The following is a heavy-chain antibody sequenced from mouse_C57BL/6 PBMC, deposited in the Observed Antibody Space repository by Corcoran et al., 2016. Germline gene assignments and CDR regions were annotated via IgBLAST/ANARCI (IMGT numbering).Heavy chain of an antibody. Sequence: QVQLKQSGAELVRPGASVKLSCKASGYTFTDYYKNWVKQRPGQGLEWIARIYPGSGNTYYNEKFKGKATLTAEKSSSTAYMQLNSLTSEDSAVYFCARKGSSNWYFDVWGTGTTVTVSS. CDR1: GYTFTDYY. CDR2: IYPGSGNT. D-gene: IGHD1-1*01. V-gene: IGHV1-76*01. CDR3: ARKGSSNWYFDV. J-gene: IGHJ1*03.